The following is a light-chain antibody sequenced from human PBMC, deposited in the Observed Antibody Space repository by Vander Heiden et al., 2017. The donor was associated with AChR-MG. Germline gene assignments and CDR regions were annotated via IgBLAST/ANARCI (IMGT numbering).Light chain of an antibody. Sequence: QSVLTQPPSVSGAPGQRVNISCIRSTSNSGSTFDVHWYQQLPGAPPKLLIYGNNNRPSGVPDRFSGSKSGTSASLAITGLQAEDEADYYCQSFDIRLSAVVFGGGTKLTVL. V-gene: IGLV1-40*01. J-gene: IGLJ2*01. CDR2: GNN. CDR1: TSNSGSTFD. CDR3: QSFDIRLSAVV.